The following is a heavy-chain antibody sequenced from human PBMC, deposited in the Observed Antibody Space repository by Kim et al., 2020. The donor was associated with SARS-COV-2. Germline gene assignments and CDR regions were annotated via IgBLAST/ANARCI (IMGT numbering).Heavy chain of an antibody. CDR3: ARDGLWEWLAYFDY. Sequence: GGSLRLSCAASGFTFSSYGMHWVRQAPGKGLEWVAVISYDGSNKYYADSVKGRFTISRDNSKNTLYLQMNSLRAEDTAVYYCARDGLWEWLAYFDYWGQGTLVTVSS. CDR2: ISYDGSNK. V-gene: IGHV3-33*05. CDR1: GFTFSSYG. D-gene: IGHD6-19*01. J-gene: IGHJ4*02.